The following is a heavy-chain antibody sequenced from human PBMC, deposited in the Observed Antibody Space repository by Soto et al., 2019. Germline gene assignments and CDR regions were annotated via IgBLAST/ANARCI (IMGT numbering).Heavy chain of an antibody. V-gene: IGHV4-39*01. D-gene: IGHD3-22*01. J-gene: IGHJ6*02. Sequence: PSETLSLTCTVSGGSISSSSYYWGWIRQPPGKGLEWIGSIYYSGSTYYNPSLKSRVTISVDTSKNQFSLKLSSVTAADTAVYYCARRLYYDSSGFEGYAMDVWGQGTTVAVS. CDR2: IYYSGST. CDR3: ARRLYYDSSGFEGYAMDV. CDR1: GGSISSSSYY.